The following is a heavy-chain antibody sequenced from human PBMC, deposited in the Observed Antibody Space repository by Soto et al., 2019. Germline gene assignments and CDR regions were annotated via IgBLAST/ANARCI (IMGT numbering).Heavy chain of an antibody. D-gene: IGHD4-4*01. CDR1: GFTFSPFW. Sequence: EVQLVESGGGLVQPGGSLRLSCAASGFTFSPFWMHWVRQVPGKGPVWVSRINSDGNSTSYADSVKGRFTISRDNAKNTLYLQRNSLRAEDTAVYYSAGGGNHFDYWGQGTLVTVSS. V-gene: IGHV3-74*01. J-gene: IGHJ4*02. CDR3: AGGGNHFDY. CDR2: INSDGNST.